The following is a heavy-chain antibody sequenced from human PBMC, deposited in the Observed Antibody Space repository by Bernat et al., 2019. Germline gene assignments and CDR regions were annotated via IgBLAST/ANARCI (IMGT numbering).Heavy chain of an antibody. V-gene: IGHV3-11*05. J-gene: IGHJ4*02. CDR3: ATYCRGGNCYFDY. CDR1: GFTFTDYY. Sequence: QVQLVESGGGLVKPGGSLRLSCAASGFTFTDYYMSWVRQAPGKGLEWVSSISTSSYYTNYADSVKGRFTISRDNAKNSIYLQMDSLRPEDTAVYYCATYCRGGNCYFDYWGQGTLVTVSS. D-gene: IGHD2-15*01. CDR2: ISTSSYYT.